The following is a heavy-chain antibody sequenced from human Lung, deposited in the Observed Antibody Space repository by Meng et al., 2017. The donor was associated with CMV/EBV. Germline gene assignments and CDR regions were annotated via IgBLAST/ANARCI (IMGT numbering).Heavy chain of an antibody. Sequence: GGSLRLXXAASGFTFSSYAMSWVRQAPGKGLEWVSAISGSGGSTYYADSVKGRFTISRDNSKNTLYLQMNSLRAEDTAVYYCAKDPVPAALYYFDDWGQGTXVNVDS. V-gene: IGHV3-23*01. CDR2: ISGSGGST. D-gene: IGHD2-2*01. CDR3: AKDPVPAALYYFDD. CDR1: GFTFSSYA. J-gene: IGHJ4*02.